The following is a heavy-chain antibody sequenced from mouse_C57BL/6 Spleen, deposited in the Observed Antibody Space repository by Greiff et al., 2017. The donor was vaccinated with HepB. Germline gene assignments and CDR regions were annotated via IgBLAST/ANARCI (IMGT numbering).Heavy chain of an antibody. V-gene: IGHV1-80*01. J-gene: IGHJ3*01. Sequence: QVQLQQSGAELVKPGASVKISCKASGYAFSSYWMNWVKQRPGKGLEWIGQIYPGDGDTNYNGKFKGKATLTADKSSSTAYMQLSSLTSEDSAVYFCARQGYSNYEAWFAYGGQGTLVTVSA. CDR3: ARQGYSNYEAWFAY. CDR1: GYAFSSYW. CDR2: IYPGDGDT. D-gene: IGHD2-5*01.